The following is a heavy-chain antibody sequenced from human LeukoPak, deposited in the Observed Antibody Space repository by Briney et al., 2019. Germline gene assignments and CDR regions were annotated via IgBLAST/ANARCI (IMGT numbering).Heavy chain of an antibody. J-gene: IGHJ4*02. D-gene: IGHD3-3*01. V-gene: IGHV3-23*01. CDR1: GFTFSSYA. Sequence: GGSLRLSCAASGFTFSSYAMSWVRQAPGKGLEWVSAISGSGGSTYYADSVKGRFTISRDNSKNTLYLQMNSLRAEDTAVYYCAKSSGFVDFWSGYPHYLDYWGQGTLVTVSS. CDR3: AKSSGFVDFWSGYPHYLDY. CDR2: ISGSGGST.